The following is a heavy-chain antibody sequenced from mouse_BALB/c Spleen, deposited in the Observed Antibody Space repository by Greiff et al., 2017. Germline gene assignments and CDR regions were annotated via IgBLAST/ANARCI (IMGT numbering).Heavy chain of an antibody. CDR1: GFTFSDYY. J-gene: IGHJ3*01. CDR3: AWDRGSYSDDPFAY. CDR2: ISDGGSYN. D-gene: IGHD2-12*01. V-gene: IGHV5-4*02. Sequence: EVKLVESGGGLVKPGGSLKLSCAASGFTFSDYYMYWVRQTPEKRLEWVATISDGGSYNYYPDSVTGRFTISRNNAKNNLYLQMSSLKSEDTAMYCCAWDRGSYSDDPFAYWGQGTLVTVSA.